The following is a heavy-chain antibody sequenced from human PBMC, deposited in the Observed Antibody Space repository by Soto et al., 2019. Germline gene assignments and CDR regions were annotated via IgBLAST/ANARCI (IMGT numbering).Heavy chain of an antibody. CDR1: GDTIPKYG. CDR2: ISFSNGYT. J-gene: IGHJ4*02. CDR3: ASATRIAGAGQEK. Sequence: QVQLVQSGGEVKKPGASVKVACKASGDTIPKYGINWVRQAPGQGLEWLGWISFSNGYTNYAQEHQGRVNLTTATSASTAYMELRSLRSDDTAVYYCASATRIAGAGQEKWGQGTLVTVSS. V-gene: IGHV1-18*01. D-gene: IGHD6-19*01.